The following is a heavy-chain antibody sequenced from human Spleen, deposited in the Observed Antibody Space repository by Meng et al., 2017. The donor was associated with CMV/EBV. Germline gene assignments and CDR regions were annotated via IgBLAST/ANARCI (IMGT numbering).Heavy chain of an antibody. CDR2: ISGGGVTT. V-gene: IGHV3-23*01. Sequence: GESLKISCAASGFTFRSFGMNWVRQAPGKGLEWISSISGGGVTTYYADSVKGRFTISRDNSKNTLYLEMSSLRAEDTAVYYCARHQSSGWSDYWGQGTLVTVSS. CDR1: GFTFRSFG. CDR3: ARHQSSGWSDY. J-gene: IGHJ4*02. D-gene: IGHD6-19*01.